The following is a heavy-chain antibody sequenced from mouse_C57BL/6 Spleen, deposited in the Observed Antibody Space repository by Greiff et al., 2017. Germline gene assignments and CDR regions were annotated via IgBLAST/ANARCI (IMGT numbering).Heavy chain of an antibody. V-gene: IGHV5-17*01. Sequence: EVNLVESGGGLVKPGGSLKLSCAASGFTFSDYGMHWVRQAPEKGLEWVAYISSGSSTIYYADTVKGRFTISRDNAKNTLFLQMTSLRSEDTAMYYCATMVTTYAMDYWGQGTSVTVSS. CDR1: GFTFSDYG. D-gene: IGHD2-2*01. J-gene: IGHJ4*01. CDR2: ISSGSSTI. CDR3: ATMVTTYAMDY.